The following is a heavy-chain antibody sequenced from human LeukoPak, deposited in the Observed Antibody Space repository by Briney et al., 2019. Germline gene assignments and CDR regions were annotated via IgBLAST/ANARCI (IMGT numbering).Heavy chain of an antibody. D-gene: IGHD6-13*01. CDR3: ARPRGSSLTGYYYYMDV. CDR1: GFTFSSYW. V-gene: IGHV3-7*01. CDR2: IKQDGSEK. Sequence: GGSLRLSCAASGFTFSSYWMSWVRQAPGKGLEWVANIKQDGSEKYYVDSVKGRFTISRDNAKNSLYLQMNSLRAEDTAVYYCARPRGSSLTGYYYYMDVWGKETTVTVSS. J-gene: IGHJ6*03.